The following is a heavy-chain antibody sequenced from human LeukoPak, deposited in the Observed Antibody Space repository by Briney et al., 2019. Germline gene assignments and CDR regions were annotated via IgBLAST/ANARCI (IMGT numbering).Heavy chain of an antibody. CDR2: IWYDGGNK. Sequence: GGSLRLSCAASGFTFSSQGMHWVRQAPGKGLEWVALIWYDGGNKYYADSVKGRFTISRDNSKNTLYLQMNSLRAEDTDVYYCARGYETTGYYHDYWGQGTLVTISS. CDR3: ARGYETTGYYHDY. J-gene: IGHJ4*02. CDR1: GFTFSSQG. V-gene: IGHV3-33*01. D-gene: IGHD3-22*01.